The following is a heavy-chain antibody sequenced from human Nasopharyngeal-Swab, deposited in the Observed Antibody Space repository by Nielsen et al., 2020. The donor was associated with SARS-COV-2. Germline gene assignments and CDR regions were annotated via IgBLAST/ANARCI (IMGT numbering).Heavy chain of an antibody. CDR3: AREVVGGLVDS. CDR2: FYYSGIT. V-gene: IGHV4-59*12. CDR1: GGSISSYY. D-gene: IGHD1-26*01. Sequence: GSLRLSYTVSGGSISSYYWSWIRQLPGKGLEWIGYFYYSGITNYNPSLKSRVTILIDTSKNQFSLKLNSVTAADTAVYYCAREVVGGLVDSWGQGTLVTVSS. J-gene: IGHJ4*02.